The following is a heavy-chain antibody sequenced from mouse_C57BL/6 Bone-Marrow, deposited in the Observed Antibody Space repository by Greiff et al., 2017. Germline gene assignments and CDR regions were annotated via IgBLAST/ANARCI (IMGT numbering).Heavy chain of an antibody. J-gene: IGHJ4*01. V-gene: IGHV1-54*01. Sequence: QVQLQQSGAELVRPGTSVKVSCKASGYAFTNYLIEWVKQRPGPGLEWIGVINPGSGGTNYNEKFKGKATLTADKSSSTAYMQLSSLTSEDSAVYFCARSKTYAMDYWGQGTSVTVSS. CDR2: INPGSGGT. CDR1: GYAFTNYL. CDR3: ARSKTYAMDY.